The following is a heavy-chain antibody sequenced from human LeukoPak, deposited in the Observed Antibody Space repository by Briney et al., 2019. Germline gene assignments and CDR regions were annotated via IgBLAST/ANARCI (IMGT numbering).Heavy chain of an antibody. V-gene: IGHV3-48*03. CDR2: ISTSGSTI. Sequence: GGSLRLSCAVSGFTFSSYEMNWVRQAPGKGLEWVSYISTSGSTIYYADSVKGRFTFSRDNARNSLFLQMNRLRAEDTAGYYCARDGPAYSFEYWGQGTLVTVSS. CDR3: ARDGPAYSFEY. D-gene: IGHD2-21*01. J-gene: IGHJ4*02. CDR1: GFTFSSYE.